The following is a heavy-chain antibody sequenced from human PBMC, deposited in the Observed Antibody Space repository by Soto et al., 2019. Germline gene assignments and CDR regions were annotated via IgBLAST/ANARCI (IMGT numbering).Heavy chain of an antibody. V-gene: IGHV4-4*02. CDR2: IYHSGST. CDR1: GGSISSSNW. J-gene: IGHJ3*02. Sequence: SETLSLTCAVSGGSISSSNWWSWVRQPPGKGLEWIGEIYHSGSTNYNPSLKSRVTISVDKSKKQFSLKLSSVTAEDTAVYYCARDSGGSGSYYDAFDIWGQGTMVTVSS. CDR3: ARDSGGSGSYYDAFDI. D-gene: IGHD3-10*01.